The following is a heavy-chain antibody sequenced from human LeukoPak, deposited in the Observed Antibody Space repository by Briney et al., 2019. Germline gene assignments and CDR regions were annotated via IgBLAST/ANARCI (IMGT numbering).Heavy chain of an antibody. CDR3: ARDRYYDSSGYYYEPGWYFDL. J-gene: IGHJ2*01. V-gene: IGHV1-69*13. Sequence: SVKVSCKASGGTFSSYAISRVRQAPGQGLEWMGGIIPIFGTANYAQKFQGRVTITADESTSTAYMELSSLRSEDTAVYYCARDRYYDSSGYYYEPGWYFDLWGRGTLVTVSS. CDR2: IIPIFGTA. CDR1: GGTFSSYA. D-gene: IGHD3-22*01.